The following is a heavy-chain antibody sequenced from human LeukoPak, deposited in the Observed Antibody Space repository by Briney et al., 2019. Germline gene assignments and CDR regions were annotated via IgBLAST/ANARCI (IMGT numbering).Heavy chain of an antibody. CDR2: ISAYNGNT. CDR3: ARDRRYFDTGGLGGPDY. J-gene: IGHJ4*02. V-gene: IGHV1-18*01. CDR1: GYTFTSYG. Sequence: GASVKVSCKASGYTFTSYGISWVRQAPGQGLEWMGWISAYNGNTNYAQKLQGRVTMTTDTSTSTAYMELRSLRSDDTAVYYCARDRRYFDTGGLGGPDYWGQGTLVTVSS. D-gene: IGHD2-8*02.